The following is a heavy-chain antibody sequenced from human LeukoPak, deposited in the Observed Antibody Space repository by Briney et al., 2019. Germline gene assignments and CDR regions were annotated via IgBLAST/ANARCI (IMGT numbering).Heavy chain of an antibody. CDR2: ISDSGST. D-gene: IGHD3-22*01. CDR3: ARGYDSSAYYPFNY. V-gene: IGHV4-59*11. J-gene: IGHJ4*02. Sequence: PSETLSLTCVVSGGSLSTHHWSWIRQSPGRGLEWIGYISDSGSTNYNPSLKSRVAISVDTSKNQFSLMLSSVTAADTAVYYCARGYDSSAYYPFNYWGQGTLVTVSS. CDR1: GGSLSTHH.